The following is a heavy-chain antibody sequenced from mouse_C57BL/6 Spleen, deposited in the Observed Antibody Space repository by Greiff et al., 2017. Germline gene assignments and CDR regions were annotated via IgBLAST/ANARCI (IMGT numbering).Heavy chain of an antibody. CDR1: GYTFTSYW. CDR2: IDPSARET. V-gene: IGHV1-52*01. CDR3: ARYDDYDWYFDV. D-gene: IGHD2-4*01. J-gene: IGHJ1*03. Sequence: QVQLQQPGAELVRPGSSVKLSCKASGYTFTSYWMHWVKQRPIQGLEWIGNIDPSARETHYNQKFKDKATLTVDKSSSTAYMQLSSLTSEDSAVYYCARYDDYDWYFDVWGTGTTVTVSS.